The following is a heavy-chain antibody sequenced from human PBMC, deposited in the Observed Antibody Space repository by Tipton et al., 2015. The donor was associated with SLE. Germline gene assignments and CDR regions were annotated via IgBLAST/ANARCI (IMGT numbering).Heavy chain of an antibody. J-gene: IGHJ5*02. CDR3: AREGILTGGFDP. CDR2: ISYDGSNQ. CDR1: GFTFSSYA. Sequence: SLRLSCAASGFTFSSYAMSWVRQAPGKGLEWVAVISYDGSNQYYADSVKGRFTISRDNSKNTLYLQMNSLRAEDTAVYYCAREGILTGGFDPWGQGTLVTVSS. V-gene: IGHV3-30*04. D-gene: IGHD3-9*01.